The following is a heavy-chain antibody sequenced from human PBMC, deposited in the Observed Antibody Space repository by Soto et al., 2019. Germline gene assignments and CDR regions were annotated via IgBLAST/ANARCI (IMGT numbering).Heavy chain of an antibody. CDR2: ISSSGSTI. J-gene: IGHJ4*02. Sequence: QVQLVESGGGLVKPGGSLRLSCAASGFTFSDYYMSWIRQAPGKGLEWVSYISSSGSTIYYADSVKGRFTISRHNAKNSQYLQMNRLGAADTAVYYWARLWFGEFPYFDSWGQGTLGTVAS. D-gene: IGHD3-10*01. V-gene: IGHV3-11*01. CDR1: GFTFSDYY. CDR3: ARLWFGEFPYFDS.